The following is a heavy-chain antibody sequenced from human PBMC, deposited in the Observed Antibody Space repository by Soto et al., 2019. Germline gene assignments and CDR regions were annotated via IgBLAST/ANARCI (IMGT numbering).Heavy chain of an antibody. CDR1: GASVSNISYF. J-gene: IGHJ5*02. D-gene: IGHD3-10*01. V-gene: IGHV4-39*07. CDR3: ARGREYYYGSGSYLDP. CDR2: INHSGST. Sequence: SETLSLTCTVAGASVSNISYFWVWIRQPPGKGLEWIGEINHSGSTNYNPSLKSRVTISVDTSKNQFSLKLSSVTAADTAVYYCARGREYYYGSGSYLDPWGQGTLVTVSS.